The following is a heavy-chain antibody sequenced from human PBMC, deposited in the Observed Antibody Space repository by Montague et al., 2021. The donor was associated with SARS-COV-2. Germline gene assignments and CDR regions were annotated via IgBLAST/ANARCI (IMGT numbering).Heavy chain of an antibody. Sequence: SLRLSCAASGFSITNYWMHWVRQAPGKGLAWVSLINYAGTSANYADSVKGRFIISRDNAKNMVHLQVNSLTAEDTAVYYCARESAAADAFDLWGEGTMVTVSS. CDR2: INYAGTSA. CDR1: GFSITNYW. J-gene: IGHJ3*01. CDR3: ARESAAADAFDL. V-gene: IGHV3-74*01. D-gene: IGHD2-15*01.